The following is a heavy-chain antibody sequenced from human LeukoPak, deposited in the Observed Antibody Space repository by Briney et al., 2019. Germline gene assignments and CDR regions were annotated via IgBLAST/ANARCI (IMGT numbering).Heavy chain of an antibody. CDR1: GYTFTSYY. CDR3: ARDQEGFDY. Sequence: ASVKVSCKASGYTFTSYYVHWVRQAPGQGLEWMGGIIPIFGTANYAQKFQGRVTVTRDTSTSTVHMELSGLRSEDTAVYYCARDQEGFDYWGQGTLVTVSS. J-gene: IGHJ4*02. CDR2: IIPIFGTA. V-gene: IGHV1-46*01.